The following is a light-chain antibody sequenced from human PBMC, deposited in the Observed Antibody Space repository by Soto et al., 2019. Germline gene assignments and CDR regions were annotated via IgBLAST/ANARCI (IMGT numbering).Light chain of an antibody. CDR3: QQYNNWPPIT. V-gene: IGKV3D-15*01. J-gene: IGKJ1*01. CDR2: GAS. Sequence: PGEIATLSCRASQTVSSSYLAWYQQKPGQAPRLLIYGASSRATGIPARFSGSGSGTEFTLTISSLQSEDFAVYYCQQYNNWPPITFGQGTKVDIK. CDR1: QTVSSSY.